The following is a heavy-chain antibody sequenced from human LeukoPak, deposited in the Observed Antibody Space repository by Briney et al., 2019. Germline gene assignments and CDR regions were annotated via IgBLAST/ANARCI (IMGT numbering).Heavy chain of an antibody. CDR2: ISYDGSNK. CDR3: AKDPRRYSRTGGYFDY. V-gene: IGHV3-30*18. CDR1: GFTFSSYS. Sequence: GGSLRLFCAASGFTFSSYSMNWVRQAPGRGLEWVAFISYDGSNKYYADSVKGRFTISRDNSKNTLYLQMNSLRAEDTAVYYCAKDPRRYSRTGGYFDYWGQGTLVTVSS. D-gene: IGHD6-13*01. J-gene: IGHJ4*02.